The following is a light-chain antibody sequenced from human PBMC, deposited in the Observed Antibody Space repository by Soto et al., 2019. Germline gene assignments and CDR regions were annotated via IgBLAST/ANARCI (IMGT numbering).Light chain of an antibody. CDR3: QQYDYMPYT. Sequence: DSQMNQSPSSLSASVGDRLTITCQASEDITNYLHWYKQKPGKANKLLIYDASNLETGVPSRFSESGSWTDCSFTISSLQSEDIATYYCQQYDYMPYTFGQGNKLE. CDR1: EDITNY. CDR2: DAS. J-gene: IGKJ2*01. V-gene: IGKV1-33*01.